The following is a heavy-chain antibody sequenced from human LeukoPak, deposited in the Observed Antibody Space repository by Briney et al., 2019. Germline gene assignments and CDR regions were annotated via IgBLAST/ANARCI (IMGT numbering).Heavy chain of an antibody. D-gene: IGHD6-13*01. J-gene: IGHJ6*03. CDR1: GFTFSTYA. CDR2: ISGSGVST. V-gene: IGHV3-23*01. Sequence: GGSLRLSCVASGFTFSTYAMGWVRQAPEKGLEWVSVISGSGVSTYYADSVKGRFTISRDNSENTAYLQMNSLRAEDTAVYYCAKVPKWSRSHMDVWGKGTTVTVSS. CDR3: AKVPKWSRSHMDV.